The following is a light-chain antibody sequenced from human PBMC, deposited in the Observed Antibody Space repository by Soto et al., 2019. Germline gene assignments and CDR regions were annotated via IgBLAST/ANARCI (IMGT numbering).Light chain of an antibody. V-gene: IGKV4-1*01. Sequence: DIVMTQSPDSLAVSLGERATINCKSSQSVSYSSNNKHYLAWYQQKAGQPPKRLIYSASIRDSGVPDRFSGSGSGTDFTLTINTLQAEDVAVYYCQQCLSVPYTFGGGTKVELK. J-gene: IGKJ4*01. CDR3: QQCLSVPYT. CDR2: SAS. CDR1: QSVSYSSNNKHY.